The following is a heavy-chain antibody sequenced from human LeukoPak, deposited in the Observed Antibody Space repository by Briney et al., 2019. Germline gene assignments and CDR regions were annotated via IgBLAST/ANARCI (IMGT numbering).Heavy chain of an antibody. CDR2: IIPILGIA. V-gene: IGHV1-69*04. CDR1: GGTFSSYA. CDR3: ARGRGWVAGEAFDI. Sequence: AASVRVSCTASGGTFSSYAISWVRQAAGQGVEWMGRIIPILGIANYAQKFQGRVTITADKSTSTAYMELSSLRSEDTAVYYCARGRGWVAGEAFDIWGQGTMVTVSS. D-gene: IGHD2-15*01. J-gene: IGHJ3*02.